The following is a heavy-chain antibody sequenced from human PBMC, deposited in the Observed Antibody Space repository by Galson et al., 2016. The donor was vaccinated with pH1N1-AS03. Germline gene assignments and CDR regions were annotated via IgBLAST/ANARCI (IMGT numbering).Heavy chain of an antibody. J-gene: IGHJ4*02. CDR3: ARDGPIAARPPAL. V-gene: IGHV4-39*07. CDR1: GDSIDISPYY. Sequence: SETLSLTCTVSGDSIDISPYYWNWIRQPPGKSLEWIGNIYYSGSTYYSPSLASRVTISIDSSNNQIFLTLASVTAADTAVYFCARDGPIAARPPALWGQGILVTVSS. D-gene: IGHD6-6*01. CDR2: IYYSGST.